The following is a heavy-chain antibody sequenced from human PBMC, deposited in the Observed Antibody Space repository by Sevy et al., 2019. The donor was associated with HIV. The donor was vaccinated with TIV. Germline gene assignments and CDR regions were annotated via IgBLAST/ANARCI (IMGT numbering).Heavy chain of an antibody. CDR1: GFTFSDYY. V-gene: IGHV3-11*06. J-gene: IGHJ4*02. CDR2: ISSRNTYT. D-gene: IGHD6-13*01. CDR3: ARARIAASAPYYFDY. Sequence: GGSLRLSCAAPGFTFSDYYMSWIRQAPGKGLEWISYISSRNTYTNYADSVKGRFTISRDNAKNSLYLHMDSLRAEDTAVYYCARARIAASAPYYFDYWGQGTLVTVSS.